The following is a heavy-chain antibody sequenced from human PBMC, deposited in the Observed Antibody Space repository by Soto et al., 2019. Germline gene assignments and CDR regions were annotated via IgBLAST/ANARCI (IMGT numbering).Heavy chain of an antibody. CDR3: ARGTGGTYSSGWYPSQLDY. J-gene: IGHJ4*02. Sequence: PGGSLRLSCAASGFTFSSYSMNWVRQAPGKGLEWVSYISSSSSTIYYADSVKGRFTISRDNAKNSLYLQMNSLRDEDTAVYYCARGTGGTYSSGWYPSQLDYWGQGTLVTVYS. CDR2: ISSSSSTI. CDR1: GFTFSSYS. V-gene: IGHV3-48*02. D-gene: IGHD6-19*01.